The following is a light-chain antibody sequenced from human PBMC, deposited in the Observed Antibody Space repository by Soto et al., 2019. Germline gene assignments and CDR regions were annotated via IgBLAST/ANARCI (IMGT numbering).Light chain of an antibody. CDR2: YDS. Sequence: SYELTQPPSVSVAPGKTARITCGGNNSGSKSVHWYQQKPGQAPVLVIYYDSDRPSGIPERFSGSNSGNTATLTISRVEAGDEADYDCQVWDSSYVVFGGGTKVTVL. J-gene: IGLJ2*01. CDR1: NSGSKS. V-gene: IGLV3-21*04. CDR3: QVWDSSYVV.